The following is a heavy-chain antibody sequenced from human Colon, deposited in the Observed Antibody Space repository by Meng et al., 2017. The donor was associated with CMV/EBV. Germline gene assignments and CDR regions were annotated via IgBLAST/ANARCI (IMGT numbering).Heavy chain of an antibody. Sequence: GGSISSGDNPWTWIRQPPGKGLEWIGYIYYSGSSYYNPSLKSRVSISIDGSKNQFSLNLNSVTDADTAVYFCGRVAVAGTRTDVDYWGQGTLVTVSS. CDR3: GRVAVAGTRTDVDY. CDR2: IYYSGSS. V-gene: IGHV4-30-2*01. D-gene: IGHD6-19*01. J-gene: IGHJ4*02. CDR1: GGSISSGDNP.